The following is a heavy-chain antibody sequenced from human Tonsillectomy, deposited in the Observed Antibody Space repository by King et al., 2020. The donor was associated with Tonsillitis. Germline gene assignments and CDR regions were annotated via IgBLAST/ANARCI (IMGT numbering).Heavy chain of an antibody. J-gene: IGHJ4*02. V-gene: IGHV5-51*01. CDR2: IYPGDSAT. CDR3: ARVGGDSSGYYDY. D-gene: IGHD3-22*01. Sequence: VQLVESGAEVKKPGESLKISCPGSGYSFSSYWIGWVRQMPGKGLEWMAIIYPGDSATRYSPSFQGQVTISADKSISTAYLQWSSLKASDTAIYYCARVGGDSSGYYDYWGQGTLVTVSS. CDR1: GYSFSSYW.